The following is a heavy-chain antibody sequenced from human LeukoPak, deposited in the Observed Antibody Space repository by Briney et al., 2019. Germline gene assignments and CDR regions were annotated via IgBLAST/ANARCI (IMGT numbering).Heavy chain of an antibody. CDR1: GYTFTSYG. Sequence: ASVKVSCKASGYTFTSYGISWVRQAPGQGLEWMGWISAYNGNTNYAQKLQGRVTMTTDTSTSTAYMELRSLRSDDTAVYYCARELGGYCSGGSCYDYYYYYYMDVWGKGTTVTVSS. D-gene: IGHD2-15*01. V-gene: IGHV1-18*01. J-gene: IGHJ6*03. CDR2: ISAYNGNT. CDR3: ARELGGYCSGGSCYDYYYYYYMDV.